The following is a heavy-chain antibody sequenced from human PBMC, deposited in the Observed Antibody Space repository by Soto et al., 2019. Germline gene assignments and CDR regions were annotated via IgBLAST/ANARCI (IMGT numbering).Heavy chain of an antibody. CDR1: GFTFTSSA. J-gene: IGHJ4*02. V-gene: IGHV1-58*01. CDR3: AADATAWQQMVPSDY. CDR2: IAVGSGYT. D-gene: IGHD2-8*01. Sequence: SVKVSCKASGFTFTSSAFQWVRQARGQRLEWIGWIAVGSGYTNYAQRFQDRVTLTRDMSTATTYMELSRLTSEDTAIYYCAADATAWQQMVPSDYWGQGTLVTVPS.